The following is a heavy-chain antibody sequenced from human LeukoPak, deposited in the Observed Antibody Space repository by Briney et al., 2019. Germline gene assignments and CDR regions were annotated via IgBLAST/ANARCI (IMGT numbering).Heavy chain of an antibody. CDR3: ASTTYDIFTPAYYFDF. V-gene: IGHV4-39*01. CDR2: MHYNERT. Sequence: SETLSLTCTVTGASITSGNYYWGWIRQPPGKGLEWIGSMHYNERTYSNPSLKSRVTISVDTSKNQFSLNLSSVTAADTAVFYCASTTYDIFTPAYYFDFLGRGTLVTVSS. J-gene: IGHJ4*02. CDR1: GASITSGNYY. D-gene: IGHD3-9*01.